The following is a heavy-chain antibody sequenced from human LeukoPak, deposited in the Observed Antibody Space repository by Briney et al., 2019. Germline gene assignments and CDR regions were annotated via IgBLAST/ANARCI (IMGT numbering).Heavy chain of an antibody. J-gene: IGHJ4*02. CDR2: ISGSSGST. CDR1: GFTFSSYA. CDR3: ARDVASFSDY. Sequence: GGSLRLSCAASGFTFSSYAMSWVRQAPGKGLEWVSAISGSSGSTYYADSVKGRFTISRDNAKNSLYLQMNSLRAEDTAVYYCARDVASFSDYWGQGTLVTVSS. D-gene: IGHD2/OR15-2a*01. V-gene: IGHV3-23*01.